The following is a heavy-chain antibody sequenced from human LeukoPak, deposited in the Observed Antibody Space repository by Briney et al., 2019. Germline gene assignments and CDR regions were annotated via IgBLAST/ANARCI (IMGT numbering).Heavy chain of an antibody. D-gene: IGHD3-22*01. CDR3: ARDYYDSSGYYPNWFDP. Sequence: GASVTVSCKASGYTFPSYDINWVRQATGQGLAWLGWMNPNSGNTGYAQKFQGRVTMTRNTSISTAYMELSSLRSEDTAVYYCARDYYDSSGYYPNWFDPWGQGTLVTVSS. CDR2: MNPNSGNT. V-gene: IGHV1-8*01. CDR1: GYTFPSYD. J-gene: IGHJ5*02.